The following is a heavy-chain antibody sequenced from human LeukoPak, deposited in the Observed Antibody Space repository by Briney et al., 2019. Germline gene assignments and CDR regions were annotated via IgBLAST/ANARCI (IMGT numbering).Heavy chain of an antibody. CDR2: IKQDGSEK. Sequence: GGSLRLSCAASGFTFSSYRMSWVRQAPGKGLEWVANIKQDGSEKYYVDSVKGRFTISRDNAKNSLYLQMNSLRAEDTAVYYCARDKHRFLEWLGSYYYYYMDVWGKGTTVTVSS. CDR3: ARDKHRFLEWLGSYYYYYMDV. J-gene: IGHJ6*03. D-gene: IGHD3-3*01. CDR1: GFTFSSYR. V-gene: IGHV3-7*01.